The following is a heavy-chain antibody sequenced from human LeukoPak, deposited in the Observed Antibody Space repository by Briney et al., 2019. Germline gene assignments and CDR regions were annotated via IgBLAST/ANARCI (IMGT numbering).Heavy chain of an antibody. V-gene: IGHV1-69*05. CDR3: ARDGDSSGYYNPFDY. J-gene: IGHJ4*02. CDR1: GGTFSSYA. CDR2: IIPIFGTA. D-gene: IGHD3-22*01. Sequence: GASVRVSCKASGGTFSSYAISWVRQAPGQGLEWMGRIIPIFGTANYAQKFQGRVTITTDESTSTAYMELSSLRSEDTAVYYCARDGDSSGYYNPFDYWGQGTLVTVSS.